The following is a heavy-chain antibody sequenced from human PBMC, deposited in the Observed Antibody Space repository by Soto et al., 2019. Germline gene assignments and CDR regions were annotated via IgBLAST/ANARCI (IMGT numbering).Heavy chain of an antibody. CDR1: GDSVSSNSAA. V-gene: IGHV6-1*01. CDR2: TYYRSKWYN. CDR3: ARVKYYDSSGYYYDNWFDP. Sequence: PSQTLSLTCAISGDSVSSNSAAWNWIRQSPSRGLEWLGRTYYRSKWYNDYAVSVKSRITINPDTSKNQCSLQLNSVTPEDTAVYYCARVKYYDSSGYYYDNWFDPWGQGTLVTVS. D-gene: IGHD3-22*01. J-gene: IGHJ5*02.